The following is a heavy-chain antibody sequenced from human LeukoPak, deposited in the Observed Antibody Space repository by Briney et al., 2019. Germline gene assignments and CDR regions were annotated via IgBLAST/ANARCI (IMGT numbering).Heavy chain of an antibody. V-gene: IGHV3-48*02. Sequence: GGSLRLSCAASGFIFSSYSMNWVRQAPGKGLGWVSYISTTGSTIYYADSVKGRFTISRDNAKNSLYLQMNSLRDEDTAVYYCARDRSSSGYYPFDYWGQGTLVTVSS. D-gene: IGHD3-22*01. J-gene: IGHJ4*02. CDR1: GFIFSSYS. CDR2: ISTTGSTI. CDR3: ARDRSSSGYYPFDY.